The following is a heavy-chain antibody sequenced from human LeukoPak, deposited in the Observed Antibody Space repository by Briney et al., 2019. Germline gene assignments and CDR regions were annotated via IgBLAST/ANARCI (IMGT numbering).Heavy chain of an antibody. V-gene: IGHV4-4*07. Sequence: SETLSLTCTVSGGSISGYYWSWIRQPAGKGLEWIGRIDTSGSTNYNPSLKSRVTMSVDTSKNQLSLKLRSVTAADTAVYYCARDGGVSSGWYSNYFDYWGQGTLVTVSS. CDR3: ARDGGVSSGWYSNYFDY. J-gene: IGHJ4*02. CDR2: IDTSGST. CDR1: GGSISGYY. D-gene: IGHD6-19*01.